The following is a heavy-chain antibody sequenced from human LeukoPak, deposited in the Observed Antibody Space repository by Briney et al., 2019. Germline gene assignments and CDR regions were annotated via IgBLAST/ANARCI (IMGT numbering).Heavy chain of an antibody. CDR2: ISWNSGSI. D-gene: IGHD5-24*01. V-gene: IGHV3-9*01. CDR1: GFTFDDYA. J-gene: IGHJ4*02. Sequence: PGRSLRLSCAASGFTFDDYAMHWVRQAPGKGLEWVSGISWNSGSIGYADSVKGRFTISRDNAKNSLYLQMNSLRAEDTALYYCAKDTRGRRWQWPAHFDYWGQGTLVTVSS. CDR3: AKDTRGRRWQWPAHFDY.